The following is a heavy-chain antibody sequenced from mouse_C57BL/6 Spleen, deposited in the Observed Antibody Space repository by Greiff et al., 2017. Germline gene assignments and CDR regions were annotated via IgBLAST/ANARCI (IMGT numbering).Heavy chain of an antibody. CDR3: ARSRITTVVAGFDY. CDR1: GYTFTSYW. Sequence: VKLQQPGAELVRPGSSVKLSCKASGYTFTSYWMHWVKQRPIQGFEWIGNIDPSDSETHYNQKFKDKATLTVDKSSSTAYMQLSSLTSEDSAVYYCARSRITTVVAGFDYWGQGTTLTVSS. V-gene: IGHV1-52*01. CDR2: IDPSDSET. D-gene: IGHD1-1*01. J-gene: IGHJ2*01.